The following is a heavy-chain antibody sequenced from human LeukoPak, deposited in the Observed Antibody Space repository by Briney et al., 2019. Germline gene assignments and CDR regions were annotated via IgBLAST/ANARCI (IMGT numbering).Heavy chain of an antibody. CDR1: GVSITGGGYY. J-gene: IGHJ4*02. V-gene: IGHV4-31*03. Sequence: PSETLSLACTVSGVSITGGGYYWSWMRQQPGKGLEWIGYIYYRGSTQYNPSLKSRVNISVDTPKNQFSLKVSSVTAEDTAVYYCARTSYSFDYWGQGTLVTVSS. CDR3: ARTSYSFDY. D-gene: IGHD3-10*01. CDR2: IYYRGST.